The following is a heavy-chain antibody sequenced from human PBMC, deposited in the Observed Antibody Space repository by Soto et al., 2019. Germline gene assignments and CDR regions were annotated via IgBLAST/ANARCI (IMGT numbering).Heavy chain of an antibody. Sequence: SVKVSCKASGGTFSSYAISWVRQAPGQGLEWMGGITPIFGTANYAQKFQGRVTITADESTSTAYMELSSLRSEDTAVYYCARVFLSGSIHPSDYYYYGMDVWGQGTTVTVSS. CDR3: ARVFLSGSIHPSDYYYYGMDV. V-gene: IGHV1-69*13. J-gene: IGHJ6*02. CDR2: ITPIFGTA. CDR1: GGTFSSYA. D-gene: IGHD1-26*01.